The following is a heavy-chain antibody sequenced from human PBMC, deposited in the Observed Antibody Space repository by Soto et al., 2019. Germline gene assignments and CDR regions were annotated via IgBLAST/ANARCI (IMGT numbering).Heavy chain of an antibody. D-gene: IGHD2-15*01. J-gene: IGHJ6*02. CDR2: ISAYTGNT. CDR1: GYTFTSYG. Sequence: ASVKVSCKASGYTFTSYGISWVRQAPGQGLEWMGWISAYTGNTNSAQKLQGRVTMTTDTSTSTAYMELRSLRSDDTAVYYCARDCSVGSCSRYYYYYYGMDVWGQGTTVTVSS. V-gene: IGHV1-18*04. CDR3: ARDCSVGSCSRYYYYYYGMDV.